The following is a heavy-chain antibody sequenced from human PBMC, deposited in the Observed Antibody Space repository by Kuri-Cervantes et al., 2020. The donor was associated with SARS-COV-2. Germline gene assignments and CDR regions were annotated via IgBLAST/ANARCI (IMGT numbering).Heavy chain of an antibody. D-gene: IGHD5-18*01. CDR2: IIPIFGTA. CDR1: GGTFSSYD. Sequence: SVKVSCKASGGTFSSYDISWVRQAPGQGLEWMGGIIPIFGTANYAQKFQGIVTIITDESTSTAYMELSSLRSEDTAVYYCASSIYSYGTYYYYYYYMDVWGKGTTVTVSS. V-gene: IGHV1-69*05. J-gene: IGHJ6*03. CDR3: ASSIYSYGTYYYYYYYMDV.